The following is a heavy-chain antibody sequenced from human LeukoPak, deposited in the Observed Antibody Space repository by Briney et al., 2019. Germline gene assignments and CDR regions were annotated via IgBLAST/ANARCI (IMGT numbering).Heavy chain of an antibody. J-gene: IGHJ4*02. Sequence: GEALKISCNGSGYSFTSYWIGWVRQMPGKGLGWMGMIYPVESDTIYSLWFQGEVTISPAKSISTAYLQWSSLTPSDTAMHYCARRARSSQPFDSWGQGTLVTASS. V-gene: IGHV5-51*01. CDR2: IYPVESDT. D-gene: IGHD6-13*01. CDR1: GYSFTSYW. CDR3: ARRARSSQPFDS.